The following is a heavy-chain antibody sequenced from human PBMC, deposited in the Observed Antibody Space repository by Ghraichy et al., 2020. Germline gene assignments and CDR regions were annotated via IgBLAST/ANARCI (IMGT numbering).Heavy chain of an antibody. D-gene: IGHD1-26*01. Sequence: GVLRLSCAASGFTVSSNYMSWVRQAPGKGLEWVSVIYSGGSTYYADSVKGRFTISRDNSKNTLYLQMNSLRAEDTAVYYCATTIQGGSSLDYWGQGTLVTVSS. CDR1: GFTVSSNY. V-gene: IGHV3-66*01. CDR3: ATTIQGGSSLDY. J-gene: IGHJ4*02. CDR2: IYSGGST.